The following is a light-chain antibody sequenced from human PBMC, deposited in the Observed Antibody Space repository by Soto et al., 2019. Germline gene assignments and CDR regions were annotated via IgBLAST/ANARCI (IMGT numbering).Light chain of an antibody. CDR3: QQRSNWPPRIT. CDR1: QSVSSY. CDR2: DAS. Sequence: EIVLTQSPATLSLSPGERATLSCRASQSVSSYLAWYQQKPGQAPRLLIYDASNRATGTPARFSGSGSGTDFTLTISSLEPEDFAVYYCQQRSNWPPRITFGQGTRLEMK. J-gene: IGKJ5*01. V-gene: IGKV3-11*01.